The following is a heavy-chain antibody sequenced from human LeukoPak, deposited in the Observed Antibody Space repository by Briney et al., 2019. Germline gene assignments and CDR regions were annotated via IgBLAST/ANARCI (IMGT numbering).Heavy chain of an antibody. CDR1: GYSISSGYY. D-gene: IGHD3-22*01. J-gene: IGHJ2*01. CDR2: MYHSGST. Sequence: PSETLSLTCAVSGYSISSGYYWGWIRQPPGKGLEWIGSMYHSGSTYYNPSLKSRVTISVDTSKNQFSLKLSSVTAADTAVYYPARAVHRTQIVVVITRPYWYFDLWGRGTLVTVSS. CDR3: ARAVHRTQIVVVITRPYWYFDL. V-gene: IGHV4-38-2*01.